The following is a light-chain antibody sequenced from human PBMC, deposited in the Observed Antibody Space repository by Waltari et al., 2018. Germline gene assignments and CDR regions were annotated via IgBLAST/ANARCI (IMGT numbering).Light chain of an antibody. J-gene: IGLJ3*02. Sequence: SSELTQDPAVSVALGQTVRITCQGDSLKSYYANWHQQKPGQAPILLVFGQNNRPSVIPARFSGSTSGDTASLTITGARAEDDADYYCSCRENTGFHWVFGGGTKLTVL. V-gene: IGLV3-19*01. CDR1: SLKSYY. CDR3: SCRENTGFHWV. CDR2: GQN.